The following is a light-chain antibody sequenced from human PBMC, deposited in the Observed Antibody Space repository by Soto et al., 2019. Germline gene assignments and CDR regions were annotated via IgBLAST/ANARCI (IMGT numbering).Light chain of an antibody. Sequence: QSALTQRASVSGSPGQSITISCTGTSSDVGGYNYVSWYQQHPGKAPKLMIYDDSKRPSGAPDPFSASKSGNTASLTVSGLQAEDVADYYSSSYAGSNTLVFGTGTKVTVL. CDR2: DDS. V-gene: IGLV2-8*01. CDR1: SSDVGGYNY. J-gene: IGLJ1*01. CDR3: SSYAGSNTLV.